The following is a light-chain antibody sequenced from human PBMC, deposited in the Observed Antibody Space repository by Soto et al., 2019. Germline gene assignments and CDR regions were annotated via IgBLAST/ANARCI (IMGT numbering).Light chain of an antibody. J-gene: IGLJ1*01. CDR1: SSNIGTNT. CDR3: AAWDDSLSGHFV. CDR2: NNN. Sequence: QSVLTQPPSASGTPGQRVTISCSGSSSNIGTNTVSWYQHLPGTAPKLLIYNNNQRPSGVPDRFSGSKSGTSASLAIGGLQSEDEADYYCAAWDDSLSGHFVFGTGTKVTVL. V-gene: IGLV1-44*01.